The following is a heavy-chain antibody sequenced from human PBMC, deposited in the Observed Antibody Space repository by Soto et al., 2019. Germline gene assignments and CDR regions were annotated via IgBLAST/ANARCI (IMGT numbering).Heavy chain of an antibody. CDR2: ITGSGVNT. CDR1: GLTFSKAD. J-gene: IGHJ4*02. Sequence: EVQVSESGGGLVQPGGSLRLSCAASGLTFSKADMSWVRQAPGKGLEWVSAITGSGVNTYYADYVKGRFTVSRDNSKNTLFLQMNSLRVEDTAIYYCATHSWDHWGQGTLVTVSS. V-gene: IGHV3-23*01. CDR3: ATHSWDH.